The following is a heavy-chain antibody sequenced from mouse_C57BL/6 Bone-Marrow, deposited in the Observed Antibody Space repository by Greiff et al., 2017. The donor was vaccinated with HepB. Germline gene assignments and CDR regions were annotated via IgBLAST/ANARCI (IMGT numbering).Heavy chain of an antibody. CDR3: ARDANWDWYFDV. CDR1: GFTFSDFY. D-gene: IGHD4-1*01. J-gene: IGHJ1*03. CDR2: SRNKANDYTT. V-gene: IGHV7-1*01. Sequence: EVMLVESGGGLVQSGRSLRLSCATSGFTFSDFYMEWVRQAPGKGLEWIAASRNKANDYTTEYSASVKGRFIVSRDTSQSILYLQMNALRAEDTAMYYCARDANWDWYFDVWGTGTTVTVSS.